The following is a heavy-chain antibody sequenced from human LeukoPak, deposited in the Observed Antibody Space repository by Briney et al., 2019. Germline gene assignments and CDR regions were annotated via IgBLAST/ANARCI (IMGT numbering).Heavy chain of an antibody. CDR1: GFTFDDYG. V-gene: IGHV3-20*04. CDR2: INWNGGST. Sequence: GGSLRLSCAASGFTFDDYGMSWVRQAPGRGLEWVSGINWNGGSTGYADSVKGRFTISRDNAKNSLYLQMNSLRAEDTALYYCARACSGGSCSGLFDYWGQGTLVTVSS. CDR3: ARACSGGSCSGLFDY. J-gene: IGHJ4*02. D-gene: IGHD2-15*01.